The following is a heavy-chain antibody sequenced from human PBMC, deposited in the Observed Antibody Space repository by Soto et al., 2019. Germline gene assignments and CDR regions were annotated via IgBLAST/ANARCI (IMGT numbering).Heavy chain of an antibody. Sequence: QVQLVQSGAEVKKPGSSVKVSCKASGGTFSGYAISWVRQAPGHGLEWMGGIIPIFGTANYGVKFQGRVTITADESTNTAYMELSSLRSEDTAVYYCARGDRGYSYGPAVIDYWGQGTLVTVSS. CDR3: ARGDRGYSYGPAVIDY. CDR2: IIPIFGTA. D-gene: IGHD5-18*01. CDR1: GGTFSGYA. V-gene: IGHV1-69*01. J-gene: IGHJ4*02.